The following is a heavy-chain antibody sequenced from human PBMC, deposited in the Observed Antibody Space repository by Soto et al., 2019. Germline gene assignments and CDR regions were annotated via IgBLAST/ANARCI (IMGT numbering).Heavy chain of an antibody. CDR2: LTGSSSNI. V-gene: IGHV3-23*01. Sequence: EVQLLESGGGLVQPGGSLRLSCAASGFSFRNYAMSWVRQAPGKGLEWISTLTGSSSNIYSADSVKGRFAISRDKSRNTLYLPMTSLTAEDTAVYYCANGRATYGLLTHDYWGQGTLVTVSS. D-gene: IGHD3-10*01. J-gene: IGHJ4*02. CDR3: ANGRATYGLLTHDY. CDR1: GFSFRNYA.